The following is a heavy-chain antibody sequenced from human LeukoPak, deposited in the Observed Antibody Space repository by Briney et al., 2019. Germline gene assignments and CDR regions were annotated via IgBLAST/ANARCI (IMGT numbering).Heavy chain of an antibody. CDR3: ASSRPQQYYYGSGWLPGAFDI. D-gene: IGHD3-10*01. CDR1: GYTFTSHF. Sequence: ASVKVSCKASGYTFTSHFMHWVRQAPGQGLEWMGIINPRGGSTSYTQKFQGRVTMTRDTSTSTVYMELSSLRSEDTAVYYCASSRPQQYYYGSGWLPGAFDIWGQGTMVTVSS. J-gene: IGHJ3*02. V-gene: IGHV1-46*01. CDR2: INPRGGST.